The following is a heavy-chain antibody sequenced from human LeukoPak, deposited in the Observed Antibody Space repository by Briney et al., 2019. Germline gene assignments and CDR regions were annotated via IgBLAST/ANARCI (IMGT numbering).Heavy chain of an antibody. V-gene: IGHV3-23*01. D-gene: IGHD3-3*01. CDR1: GFTFSSYA. J-gene: IGHJ4*02. CDR3: AKVFTMTIGCLSY. CDR2: VSGSGGST. Sequence: GXLRLSCAASGFTFSSYAMSWVRQAPGKGLEWGSAVSGSGGSTYYADSVKGGFTISRDNSKNTLYLQMNSLRAEDTAVYYCAKVFTMTIGCLSYWGQGTLVTVSS.